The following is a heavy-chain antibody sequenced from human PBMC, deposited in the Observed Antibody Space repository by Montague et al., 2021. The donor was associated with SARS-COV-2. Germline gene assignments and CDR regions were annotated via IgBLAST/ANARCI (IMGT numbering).Heavy chain of an antibody. CDR3: ARPNSGSYLRCFDL. J-gene: IGHJ2*01. D-gene: IGHD1-26*01. CDR1: GFTFSSYA. CDR2: ISYDGSNK. V-gene: IGHV3-30-3*01. Sequence: SLRLSCAASGFTFSSYAMHWVRQAPGKGLEWVAVISYDGSNKYYADSVKGRFTISRDNSKNTLYLQMNSLRAEDTAVYYCARPNSGSYLRCFDLWGRGTLVTVSS.